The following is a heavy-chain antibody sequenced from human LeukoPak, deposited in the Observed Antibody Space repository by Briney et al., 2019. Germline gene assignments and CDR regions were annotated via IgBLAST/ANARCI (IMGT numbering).Heavy chain of an antibody. CDR3: AKSKVRSSHYFDY. J-gene: IGHJ4*02. Sequence: GGSLRLSCAASGFTFSSYAMSWVRQAPGKGLEWLSHISGSAGSTYYADSVKGRFTISRGNSKNTLHLQMNSLRAEDTAVYYCAKSKVRSSHYFDYWGQGTLVTVSS. V-gene: IGHV3-23*01. D-gene: IGHD2-2*01. CDR1: GFTFSSYA. CDR2: ISGSAGST.